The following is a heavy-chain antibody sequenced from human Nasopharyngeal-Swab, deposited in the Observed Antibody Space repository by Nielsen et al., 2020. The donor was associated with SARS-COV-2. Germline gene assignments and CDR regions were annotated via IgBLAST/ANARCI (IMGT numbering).Heavy chain of an antibody. Sequence: GGSLRLSCAASGFTFSSYAMSWVRQAPGKGLEWVSAISGSGGSTYYADSMKGRFTISRDNSKNTLYLQMNSLRAEDTAVYYCAKGYSGYPRNNWFDPWGQGTLVTVSS. V-gene: IGHV3-23*01. J-gene: IGHJ5*02. D-gene: IGHD5-12*01. CDR3: AKGYSGYPRNNWFDP. CDR2: ISGSGGST. CDR1: GFTFSSYA.